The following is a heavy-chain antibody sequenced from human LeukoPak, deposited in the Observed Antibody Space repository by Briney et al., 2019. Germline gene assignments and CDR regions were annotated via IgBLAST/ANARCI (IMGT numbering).Heavy chain of an antibody. CDR1: GGSFSRYY. V-gene: IGHV4-34*01. J-gene: IGHJ5*02. CDR3: ARTYSSSWFNWFDP. Sequence: SETLSLTCAVYGGSFSRYYWSWIRQPPGKGLEWIGEINHSGSTNYNPSLKSRVTISVDTSKNQFSLRLSSVTAADTAVYYCARTYSSSWFNWFDPWGQGTLVTVSS. D-gene: IGHD6-13*01. CDR2: INHSGST.